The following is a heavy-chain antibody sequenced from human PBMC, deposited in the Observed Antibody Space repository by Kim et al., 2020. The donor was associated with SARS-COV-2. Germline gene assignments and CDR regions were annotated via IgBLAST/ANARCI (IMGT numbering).Heavy chain of an antibody. CDR1: GFTFSNAW. J-gene: IGHJ6*02. CDR2: IKSKTDGGTT. D-gene: IGHD3-10*01. CDR3: TTMYYYGSGSRCCNYYGMDV. Sequence: GGSLRLSCAASGFTFSNAWMSWVRQAPGKGLEWVGRIKSKTDGGTTDYAAPVKGRFTISRDDSKNTLYLQMNSLKTEDTAVYYCTTMYYYGSGSRCCNYYGMDVWGQGTTVTVSS. V-gene: IGHV3-15*01.